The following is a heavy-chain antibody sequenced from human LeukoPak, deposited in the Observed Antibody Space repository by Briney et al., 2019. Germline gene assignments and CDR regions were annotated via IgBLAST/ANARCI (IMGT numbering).Heavy chain of an antibody. CDR1: GDSISSGSYY. CDR2: IHTSGNT. Sequence: SQTLSLTCIVSGDSISSGSYYWTWLRQPAGKGLEWIGRIHTSGNTNYSPSLKSRVTISRDPSKNQFSLRLTSVTAADTAVYYCVRDWNGDYFDYWGQGTLVTVSS. J-gene: IGHJ4*02. V-gene: IGHV4-61*02. D-gene: IGHD1-1*01. CDR3: VRDWNGDYFDY.